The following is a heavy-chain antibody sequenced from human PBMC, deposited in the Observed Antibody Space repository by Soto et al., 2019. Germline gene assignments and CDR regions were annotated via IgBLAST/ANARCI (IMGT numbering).Heavy chain of an antibody. J-gene: IGHJ5*02. D-gene: IGHD6-13*01. V-gene: IGHV4-59*01. CDR3: ARMTAAGTEWFDP. CDR1: GGSISSYY. Sequence: SETLSLTCTVSGGSISSYYWSWIRQPPGKGLEWIGYIYYSVSTNYNPSLKSRVTISVDTSKNQFSLKLSSVTAADTAVYYCARMTAAGTEWFDPWGQGTLVTFSS. CDR2: IYYSVST.